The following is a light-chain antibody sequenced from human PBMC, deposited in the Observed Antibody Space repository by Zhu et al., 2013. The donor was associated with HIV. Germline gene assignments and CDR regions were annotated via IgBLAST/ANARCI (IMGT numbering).Light chain of an antibody. J-gene: IGLJ1*01. CDR3: SSYTTRSLIV. CDR1: GSDVGAYDY. CDR2: EVI. V-gene: IGLV2-14*01. Sequence: SALTQPPSVSGSPEQTVTISCTGTGSDVGAYDYVSWYQHHPGKVPKLIIYEVINRPSGVSNRFSGSKSGNTASLTISGLQAEDEADYYCSSYTTRSLIVFGVGTKVTV.